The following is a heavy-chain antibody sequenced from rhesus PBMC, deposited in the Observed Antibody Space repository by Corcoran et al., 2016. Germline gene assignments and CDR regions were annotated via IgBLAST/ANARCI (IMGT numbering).Heavy chain of an antibody. V-gene: IGHV4-122*02. CDR1: GGPISSGYYY. J-gene: IGHJ2*01. D-gene: IGHD6-13*01. CDR2: ITSSGST. Sequence: QVQLQESGPGLVKPSETLSLTCAVSGGPISSGYYYWSWIRQPPGKGLDWIGYITSSGSTSYNPSLKSRVTISGDTSKNQFSLKLSSVTAADTAVYYCARSSSWFNWYFDLWGPGTPITISS. CDR3: ARSSSWFNWYFDL.